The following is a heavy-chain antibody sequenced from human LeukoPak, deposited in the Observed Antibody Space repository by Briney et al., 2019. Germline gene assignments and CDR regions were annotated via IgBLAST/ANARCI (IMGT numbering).Heavy chain of an antibody. CDR3: ARGPNYGTFDY. V-gene: IGHV3-74*01. D-gene: IGHD4-17*01. Sequence: GGSLRLSCAASGFTFSSYWMHWVRQAPGKGLVWVSRINSDGSSTSYADSVKGRFTISKDNAKNTLYLQMNSLRAEDTAVYYCARGPNYGTFDYWGQGTLVTVSS. CDR1: GFTFSSYW. J-gene: IGHJ4*02. CDR2: INSDGSST.